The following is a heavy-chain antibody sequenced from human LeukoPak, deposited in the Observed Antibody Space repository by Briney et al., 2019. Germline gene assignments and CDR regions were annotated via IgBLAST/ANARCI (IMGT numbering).Heavy chain of an antibody. J-gene: IGHJ6*03. CDR1: GGSISSYY. D-gene: IGHD4-23*01. CDR2: IYTSGST. Sequence: SETLSLTCTVSGGSISSYYWSWIRQPAGKGLEWIGRIYTSGSTNYNPSLKSRVTMSVDTSKNQFSLKLSSVTAADTAVYYCAGVRWANYYCYMDVWGKGTTVTISS. V-gene: IGHV4-4*07. CDR3: AGVRWANYYCYMDV.